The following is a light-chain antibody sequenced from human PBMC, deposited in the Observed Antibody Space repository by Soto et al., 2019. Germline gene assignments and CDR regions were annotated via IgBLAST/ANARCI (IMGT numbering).Light chain of an antibody. CDR2: EVN. J-gene: IGLJ1*01. CDR1: SSDVGGYNY. V-gene: IGLV2-8*01. Sequence: QSLLTHPPSASGSPGQSVVISCTGTSSDVGGYNYVSWYQQHPGKAPKLMIYEVNKRPSGVPDRFSGSKSGNTASLTVSGLQAEEEADYYCISYAGSSNVFGPGTKVTVL. CDR3: ISYAGSSNV.